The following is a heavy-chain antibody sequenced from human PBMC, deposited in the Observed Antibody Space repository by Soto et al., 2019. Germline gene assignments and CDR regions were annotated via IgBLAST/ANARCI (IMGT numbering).Heavy chain of an antibody. D-gene: IGHD3-10*01. J-gene: IGHJ1*01. CDR2: IKHDGSEK. CDR3: ARTYYGSTVGP. Sequence: EVRLVESGGDLVQPGGSPRLSCADSGFTFSSYWMGWVRQAPGRGLEWVANIKHDGSEKYYVDSVKGRFTISRDNAERSLYLQMNILRAEDTAVYYCARTYYGSTVGPWGQGTLVTVSS. CDR1: GFTFSSYW. V-gene: IGHV3-7*04.